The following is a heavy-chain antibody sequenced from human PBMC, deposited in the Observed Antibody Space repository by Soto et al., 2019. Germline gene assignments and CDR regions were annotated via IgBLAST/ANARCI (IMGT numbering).Heavy chain of an antibody. Sequence: ASVKVSCKASGYTFSDYYMHWVRQTPGQGLEWMGWINPKSGDTSYAQKFQGWVTMTRDTSISTGYMELSRLRSDDTAVYYCARVKDADYRNWFDPWGQGTLVTVSS. D-gene: IGHD4-17*01. CDR3: ARVKDADYRNWFDP. J-gene: IGHJ5*02. CDR2: INPKSGDT. V-gene: IGHV1-2*04. CDR1: GYTFSDYY.